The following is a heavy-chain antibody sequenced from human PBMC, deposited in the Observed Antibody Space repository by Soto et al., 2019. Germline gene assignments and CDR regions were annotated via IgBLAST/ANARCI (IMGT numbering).Heavy chain of an antibody. V-gene: IGHV3-66*02. J-gene: IGHJ3*02. CDR2: IYSGGST. CDR3: ARAWIRYSSSWYAFDI. Sequence: GGSLRLSCAASGFTVSSNYMSWVRQAPGKGLEWVSVIYSGGSTYYADSVKGRFTISRDNSKNTLYLQMNSLRAEDTAVYYCARAWIRYSSSWYAFDIWGQGTMVTVSS. D-gene: IGHD6-13*01. CDR1: GFTVSSNY.